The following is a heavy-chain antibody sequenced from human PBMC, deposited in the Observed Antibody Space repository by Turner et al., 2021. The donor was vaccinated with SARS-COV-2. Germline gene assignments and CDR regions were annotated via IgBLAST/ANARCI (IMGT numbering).Heavy chain of an antibody. Sequence: QVQLVQSGAEVKKPGASVKGSCKVSGYTLTELSMYWVRQAPGKGLEWMGGFDPEDGDTIYAQNFQGRVTMTEDTSTDTAYMELSSLRSEDTAVYFCATGYQLRVNWFDPWGQGTLVTVSS. J-gene: IGHJ5*02. CDR3: ATGYQLRVNWFDP. CDR1: GYTLTELS. V-gene: IGHV1-24*01. D-gene: IGHD2-2*01. CDR2: FDPEDGDT.